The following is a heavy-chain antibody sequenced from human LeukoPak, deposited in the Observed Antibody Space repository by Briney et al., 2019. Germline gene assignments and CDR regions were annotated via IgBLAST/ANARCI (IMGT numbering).Heavy chain of an antibody. J-gene: IGHJ4*02. Sequence: ASVKVSCKASGGTFSSYAISWARQATGQGLEWMGWMNPNSGNTGYAQKFQGRVTMTRNTSISTAYMELSSLRSEDTAVYYCARGLFLWPRSGSEWGQGTLVTVSS. CDR3: ARGLFLWPRSGSE. CDR1: GGTFSSYA. D-gene: IGHD3-3*01. V-gene: IGHV1-8*02. CDR2: MNPNSGNT.